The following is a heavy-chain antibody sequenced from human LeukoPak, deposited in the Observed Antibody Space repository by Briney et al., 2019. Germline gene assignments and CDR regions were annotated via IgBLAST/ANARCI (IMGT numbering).Heavy chain of an antibody. V-gene: IGHV4-59*08. J-gene: IGHJ5*02. CDR3: ARCNAPYYYDSTGYYCFDP. D-gene: IGHD3-22*01. CDR1: GDSINNFY. Sequence: SETLSLTCAVSGDSINNFYWSWIRQSPGKGLEWFGDIYNSGSTKYHPSLKSRATISVDTSKNQFSLKLVSVTAADTAVYYCARCNAPYYYDSTGYYCFDPWGQGTLVTVSS. CDR2: IYNSGST.